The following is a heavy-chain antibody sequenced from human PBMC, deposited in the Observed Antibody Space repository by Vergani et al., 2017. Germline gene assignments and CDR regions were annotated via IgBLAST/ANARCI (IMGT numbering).Heavy chain of an antibody. V-gene: IGHV3-30*03. CDR1: GFTFSSYG. CDR2: ISYDGSNK. D-gene: IGHD6-13*01. J-gene: IGHJ1*01. Sequence: QVQLVESGGGVVQPGRSLRLSCAASGFTFSSYGMHWVRQAPGKGLEWVAVISYDGSNKYYADSVKGRFTISRDNSKITLYLQMNSLRAEDTAVYYCAATGYSSIWYPYFPHWGQGTLVTVSS. CDR3: AATGYSSIWYPYFPH.